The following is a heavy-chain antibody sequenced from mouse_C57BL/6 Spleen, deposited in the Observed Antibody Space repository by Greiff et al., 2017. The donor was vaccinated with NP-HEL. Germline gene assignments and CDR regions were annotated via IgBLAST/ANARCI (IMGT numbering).Heavy chain of an antibody. CDR1: GYTFTDYH. CDR2: INPNNGGT. V-gene: IGHV1-18*01. J-gene: IGHJ4*01. Sequence: EVQLQQSGPVLVKPGASVKIPCKASGYTFTDYHMDWVKQSHGKSLDCIGDINPNNGGTIYNQKFKVKATLTVDKSSSTAHLELRSLTSEDPAVFYWASMDYWGQGASVTVSS. CDR3: ASMDY.